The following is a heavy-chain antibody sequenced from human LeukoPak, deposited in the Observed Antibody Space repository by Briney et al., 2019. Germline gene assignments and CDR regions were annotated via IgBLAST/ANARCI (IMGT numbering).Heavy chain of an antibody. V-gene: IGHV5-51*01. CDR2: IYPGDSDT. CDR3: ARLGYSYGPEDYYYYGTDV. CDR1: GYSFTSYW. Sequence: GESLKISCKGSGYSFTSYWIGWVRQMPGKGLEWMGIIYPGDSDTRYSPSFQGQVTISADKSISTAYLQWSSLKASDTAMYYCARLGYSYGPEDYYYYGTDVWGKGTTVTVSS. D-gene: IGHD5-18*01. J-gene: IGHJ6*04.